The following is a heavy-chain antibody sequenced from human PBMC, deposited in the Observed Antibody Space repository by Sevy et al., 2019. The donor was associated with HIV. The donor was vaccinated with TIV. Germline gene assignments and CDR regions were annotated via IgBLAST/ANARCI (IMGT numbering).Heavy chain of an antibody. CDR1: GDSVSSNSAA. CDR2: TYYRSKWYY. Sequence: SQTLSLTCAISGDSVSSNSAAWSWIRQSPSRGLEWLGRTYYRSKWYYEYVVSVKSRITINPDTSKNQFSLQLNSVTPEDTAVYYCARERPVWGTGSHYVDNWGQGALVTVSS. V-gene: IGHV6-1*01. CDR3: ARERPVWGTGSHYVDN. D-gene: IGHD3-16*01. J-gene: IGHJ4*02.